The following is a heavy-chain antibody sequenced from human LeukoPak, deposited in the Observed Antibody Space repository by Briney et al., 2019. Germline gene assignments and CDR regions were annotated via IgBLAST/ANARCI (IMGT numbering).Heavy chain of an antibody. V-gene: IGHV4-39*01. D-gene: IGHD1-26*01. Sequence: SETLSLTCTVSGGSISSSSHYWGWIRQAPGKGLEWIGNIYCRGGTYYNPSLKSRVTMSVDTSKNQFSLKLSSVTAADTAVYYCARRDYSGSYFDYWGQGTLVTVSS. CDR3: ARRDYSGSYFDY. J-gene: IGHJ4*02. CDR1: GGSISSSSHY. CDR2: IYCRGGT.